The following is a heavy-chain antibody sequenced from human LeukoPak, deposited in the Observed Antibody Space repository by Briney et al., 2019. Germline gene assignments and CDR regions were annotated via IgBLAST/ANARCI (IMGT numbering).Heavy chain of an antibody. D-gene: IGHD3-22*01. V-gene: IGHV4-39*07. Sequence: PSETLSLTCNVSGGSITSSTSYWVWIRQPPGKGLEWIGSINYSGSTNYNPSLKSRVTISVDTSKNQFSLKLSSVTAADTAVYYCARASGGYYNNWFDPWGQGTLVTVSS. J-gene: IGHJ5*02. CDR1: GGSITSSTSY. CDR3: ARASGGYYNNWFDP. CDR2: INYSGST.